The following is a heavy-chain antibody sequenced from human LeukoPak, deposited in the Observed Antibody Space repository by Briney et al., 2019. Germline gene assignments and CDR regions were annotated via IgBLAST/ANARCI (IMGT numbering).Heavy chain of an antibody. CDR3: ARGPYSNTPYYYGMDV. V-gene: IGHV3-33*01. CDR1: GFTFSSYG. CDR2: IWYDGSNK. D-gene: IGHD4-11*01. J-gene: IGHJ6*02. Sequence: GGSLRLSCVASGFTFSSYGMHWVRQAPGKGLEWVAVIWYDGSNKYYADSVKGRFTISRDNSKNTLNLQMNSLRAEDTAVYYCARGPYSNTPYYYGMDVWGQGTTVTVSS.